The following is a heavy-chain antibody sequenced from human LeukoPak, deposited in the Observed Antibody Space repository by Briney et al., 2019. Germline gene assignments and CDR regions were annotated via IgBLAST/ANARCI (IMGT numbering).Heavy chain of an antibody. CDR1: GFTFNDYA. CDR3: AKEPREYCSSTSCPIRFDS. CDR2: ISASGGTT. V-gene: IGHV3-23*01. D-gene: IGHD2-2*01. J-gene: IGHJ5*01. Sequence: PGWSLRLTCAASGFTFNDYAMSWVRQAPGKGLEWVSAISASGGTTYYADSVKGRFTISRDYSENRLFLQMNSLRAEDTAVYYCAKEPREYCSSTSCPIRFDSWGEGSLVTVSS.